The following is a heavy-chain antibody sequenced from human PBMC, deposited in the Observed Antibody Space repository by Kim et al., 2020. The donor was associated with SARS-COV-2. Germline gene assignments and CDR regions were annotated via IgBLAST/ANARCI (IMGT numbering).Heavy chain of an antibody. CDR2: INHSGST. D-gene: IGHD6-13*01. V-gene: IGHV4-34*01. CDR1: GGSFSGYY. Sequence: SETLSLTCAVYGGSFSGYYWSWIRQPPGKGLEWIGEINHSGSTNYNPSLKSRVTISVDTSKNQFSLKLSSVTAADTAVYYCARRLGSSWYRLNGMDVWGQGTTVTVSS. CDR3: ARRLGSSWYRLNGMDV. J-gene: IGHJ6*02.